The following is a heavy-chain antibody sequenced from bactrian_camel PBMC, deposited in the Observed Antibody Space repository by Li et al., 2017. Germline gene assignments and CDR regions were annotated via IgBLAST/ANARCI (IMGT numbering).Heavy chain of an antibody. CDR2: INSLGIT. D-gene: IGHD1*01. CDR3: AAAGSIWWLGLDY. CDR1: GYGPYC. V-gene: IGHV3S53*01. J-gene: IGHJ4*01. Sequence: HVQLVESGGDSARPGGSLELSCRIDGYGPYCMGWFRQQARGQPREGVANINSLGITTYADSVKGRFTISQDNAKNMLYLQMNSLKPEDTAVYYCAAAGSIWWLGLDYWGQGTQVTVS.